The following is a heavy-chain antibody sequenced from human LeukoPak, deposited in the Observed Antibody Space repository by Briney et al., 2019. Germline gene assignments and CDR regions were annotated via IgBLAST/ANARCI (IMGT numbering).Heavy chain of an antibody. CDR3: AKGSSGWHPTGVFDY. D-gene: IGHD6-19*01. CDR1: GYTFTGYY. Sequence: SCKASGYTFTGYYMHWVRQAPGQGLEWMAVISYDGSNKYYADSVKGRFTISRDNSKNTLYLQMNSLRAEDTAVYYCAKGSSGWHPTGVFDYWGQGTLVTVSS. J-gene: IGHJ4*02. CDR2: ISYDGSNK. V-gene: IGHV3-30-3*02.